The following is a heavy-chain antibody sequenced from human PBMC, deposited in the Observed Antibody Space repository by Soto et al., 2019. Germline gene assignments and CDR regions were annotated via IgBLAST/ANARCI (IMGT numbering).Heavy chain of an antibody. CDR3: VRDSRDSSSWDC. D-gene: IGHD6-13*01. J-gene: IGHJ4*02. CDR1: GFTFRSYW. Sequence: GGSLRLSCAASGFTFRSYWMHWVRQAPGKGLVWVSRINNDGSSINYADSVKGRFTIFRDDAKNTLYLQMNSLRAEDTAVYYCVRDSRDSSSWDCWGQGTLVTVSS. V-gene: IGHV3-74*01. CDR2: INNDGSSI.